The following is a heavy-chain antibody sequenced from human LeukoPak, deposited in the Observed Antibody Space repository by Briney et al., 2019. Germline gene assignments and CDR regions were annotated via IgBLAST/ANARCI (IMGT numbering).Heavy chain of an antibody. CDR1: GYTFTGYY. CDR3: ARIARWGLDAFDI. Sequence: ASVKVSCKASGYTFTGYYMHWVRQAPGQGLEWMGWINPNSGGANFARKFQGRVTMTRDTSISTAYMELSSLRSDDTAVYYCARIARWGLDAFDIWGQGTMVTVSP. CDR2: INPNSGGA. J-gene: IGHJ3*02. D-gene: IGHD7-27*01. V-gene: IGHV1-2*02.